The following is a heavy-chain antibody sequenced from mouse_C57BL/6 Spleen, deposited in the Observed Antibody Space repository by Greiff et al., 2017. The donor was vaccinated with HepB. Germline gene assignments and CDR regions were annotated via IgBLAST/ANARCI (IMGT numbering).Heavy chain of an antibody. V-gene: IGHV3-6*01. Sequence: EVHLVESGPGLVKPSQSLSLTCSVTGYSITSGYYWNWIRQFPGNKLEWMGYISYDGSNNYNPSLKNRISITRDTSKNQFFLKLNSVTTEDTATYYCARDLEDAMDYWGQGTSVTVSS. CDR1: GYSITSGYY. CDR3: ARDLEDAMDY. J-gene: IGHJ4*01. CDR2: ISYDGSN.